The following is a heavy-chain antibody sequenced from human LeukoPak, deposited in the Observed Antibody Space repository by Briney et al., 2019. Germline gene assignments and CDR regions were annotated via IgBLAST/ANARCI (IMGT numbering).Heavy chain of an antibody. CDR2: ISGSGGST. Sequence: GGSLRLSCAASGFTFSSYAMSWVRQAPGKGLEWVSAISGSGGSTYYADSVKGRFTISRDNSKNALYLQMNSLRAEDTAVYYCAKAVSRYCSSTSCYRGWYFDYWGQGTLVTVSS. J-gene: IGHJ4*02. CDR1: GFTFSSYA. D-gene: IGHD2-2*02. CDR3: AKAVSRYCSSTSCYRGWYFDY. V-gene: IGHV3-23*01.